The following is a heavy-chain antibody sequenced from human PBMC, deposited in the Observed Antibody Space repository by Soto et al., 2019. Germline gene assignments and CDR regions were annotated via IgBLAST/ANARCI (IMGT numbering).Heavy chain of an antibody. V-gene: IGHV1-69*13. D-gene: IGHD3-10*01. CDR1: GGTFTSYA. J-gene: IGHJ4*02. CDR3: ARHNYGSGITYFDY. Sequence: SVKVSCKASGGTFTSYAISWVRQAPGQGLEWMGGIIPIFGTADYAQKFQGRVTITADESTSTAYMELSSLRSEDTAVYYCARHNYGSGITYFDYWGLGTLVTVSS. CDR2: IIPIFGTA.